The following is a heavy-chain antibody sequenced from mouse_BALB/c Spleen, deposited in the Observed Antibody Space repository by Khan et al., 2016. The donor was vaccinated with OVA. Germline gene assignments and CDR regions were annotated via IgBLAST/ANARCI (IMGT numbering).Heavy chain of an antibody. Sequence: VQLQQSGAELARPGASVKLSCKASGYTFTDYNINWMRQRTGQGLEWIGEIYPGSDNTYYNEKFKGKATLTADKSSSTAYMQLSSLTSEDSAVYFGAMEWAAWLPYWGQGTLVTVSA. CDR1: GYTFTDYN. J-gene: IGHJ3*01. CDR2: IYPGSDNT. V-gene: IGHV1-77*01. CDR3: AMEWAAWLPY.